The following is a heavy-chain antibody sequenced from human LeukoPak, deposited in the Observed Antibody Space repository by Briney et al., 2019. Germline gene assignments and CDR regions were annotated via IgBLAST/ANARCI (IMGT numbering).Heavy chain of an antibody. Sequence: SVKVSRKASVYTLSNYGISGVRRAPGLGVEWMGWTSYNGNTNNAQKFQDRVTMTPDKSTTTVHMELMSVESHDTAGYYCARHSGSGWQALGYWVRGTMATVS. CDR1: VYTLSNYG. CDR3: ARHSGSGWQALGY. CDR2: TSYNGNT. V-gene: IGHV1-18*04. D-gene: IGHD6-19*01. J-gene: IGHJ4*02.